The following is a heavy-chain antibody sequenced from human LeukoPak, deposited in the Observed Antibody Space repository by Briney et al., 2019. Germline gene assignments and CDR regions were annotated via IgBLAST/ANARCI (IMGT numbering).Heavy chain of an antibody. CDR2: IYYSGST. Sequence: SETLSLTCTVSGGSISSYYWSWIRQPPGKGLEWIGYIYYSGSTNYNPSLKSRVTISVDTSKNQFSLKLSSATAADTAVYYCARHRLMTTVVTLWGQIDFDIWGQGTMVTVSS. V-gene: IGHV4-59*08. J-gene: IGHJ3*02. D-gene: IGHD4-23*01. CDR1: GGSISSYY. CDR3: ARHRLMTTVVTLWGQIDFDI.